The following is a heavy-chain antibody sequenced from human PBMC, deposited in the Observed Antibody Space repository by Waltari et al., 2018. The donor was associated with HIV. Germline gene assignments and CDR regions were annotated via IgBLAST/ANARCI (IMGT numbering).Heavy chain of an antibody. CDR1: GGSISSSSYY. J-gene: IGHJ3*02. CDR3: ARQVRPGYAFDI. D-gene: IGHD3-10*01. Sequence: QLQLQESGPGLVKPSETLSLTCTVSGGSISSSSYYWGWIRQPPGKGLEWIGSIYYSGSTYYNPSRNSRVTISVDTSKNQFSLKLSSVTAADTAVYYCARQVRPGYAFDIWGQGTMVTVSS. CDR2: IYYSGST. V-gene: IGHV4-39*01.